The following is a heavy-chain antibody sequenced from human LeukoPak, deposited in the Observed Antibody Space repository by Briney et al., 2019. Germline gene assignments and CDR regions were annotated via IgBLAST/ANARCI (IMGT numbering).Heavy chain of an antibody. J-gene: IGHJ4*02. V-gene: IGHV1-2*02. Sequence: ASVKVSCKASGYTFTGYYMHWVRQAPGQGLEWMGWINPNSGGTNYTQKFQGRVTMTRDTSISTAYMELSRLRSDDTAVYYCARGSPYCSSTSCHQFDYWGQGTLVTVSS. D-gene: IGHD2-2*01. CDR1: GYTFTGYY. CDR3: ARGSPYCSSTSCHQFDY. CDR2: INPNSGGT.